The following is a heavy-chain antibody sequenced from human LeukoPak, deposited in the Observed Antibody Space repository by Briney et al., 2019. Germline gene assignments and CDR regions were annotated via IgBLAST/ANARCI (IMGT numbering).Heavy chain of an antibody. CDR3: ARVSGTMIGDNFDY. CDR1: GYTFTSYY. D-gene: IGHD3-22*01. Sequence: ASVKVSCKASGYTFTSYYMHWVRQAPGQGLEWMGWINPNSGGTNYAQKFQGRVTMTRDTSISTAYMELSRLRSDDTAVYYCARVSGTMIGDNFDYWGQGTLVTVSS. J-gene: IGHJ4*02. V-gene: IGHV1-2*02. CDR2: INPNSGGT.